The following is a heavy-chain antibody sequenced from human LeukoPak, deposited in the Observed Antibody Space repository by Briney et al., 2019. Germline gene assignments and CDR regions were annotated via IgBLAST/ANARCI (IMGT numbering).Heavy chain of an antibody. V-gene: IGHV3-21*01. CDR2: IDTTTNYI. CDR1: GFTFSTYS. CDR3: ARGRSITLLRGVAMSDGFDF. D-gene: IGHD3-10*01. J-gene: IGHJ3*01. Sequence: PGGSLRLSCAASGFTFSTYSMNWVRQAPGKGLEGVSFIDTTTNYIYYGASVKGRFTISRDNAKNSLYLQMNGLRAEDTAVYYCARGRSITLLRGVAMSDGFDFWGQGAMVTVSS.